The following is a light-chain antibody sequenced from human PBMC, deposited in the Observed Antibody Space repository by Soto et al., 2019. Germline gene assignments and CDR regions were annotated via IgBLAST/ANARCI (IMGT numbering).Light chain of an antibody. CDR1: QGISSW. CDR3: QQYNSYRGT. J-gene: IGKJ1*01. CDR2: KAS. Sequence: DIQMTQSPSTLSASVGDRVTITCRASQGISSWLAWYKQKPGKAPKLLIYKASSLESGVPSRFRGSGSGTEFTLTISSLQPDDFATYYCQQYNSYRGTFGQGTKVEIK. V-gene: IGKV1-5*03.